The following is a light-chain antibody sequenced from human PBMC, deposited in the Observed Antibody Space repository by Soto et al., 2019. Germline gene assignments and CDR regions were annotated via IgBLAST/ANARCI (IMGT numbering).Light chain of an antibody. Sequence: QSVLTQPPSASGTPGQTITISCSGGNYNIGINTVSWYEHLPGTAPRLLIYGNNQRPSGVPDRFSGSKSGTSASLAISGLQSEDEAHYYCATWDDSLDVHVFGTGTKVTVL. V-gene: IGLV1-44*01. CDR2: GNN. CDR3: ATWDDSLDVHV. J-gene: IGLJ1*01. CDR1: NYNIGINT.